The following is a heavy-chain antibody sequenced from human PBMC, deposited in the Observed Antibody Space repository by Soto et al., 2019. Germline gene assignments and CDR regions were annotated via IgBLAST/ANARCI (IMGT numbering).Heavy chain of an antibody. J-gene: IGHJ4*02. D-gene: IGHD2-8*02. CDR2: ISYDGSNK. CDR1: GFTFSSYG. V-gene: IGHV3-30*18. CDR3: AKDGDIALGADY. Sequence: GGSLRLSCAASGFTFSSYGMHWVRQAPGKGLEWVAVISYDGSNKYYADSVKGRFTISSDNSKNTLYLQMNSLRAEDTAVYYCAKDGDIALGADYWGQGTLVTVSS.